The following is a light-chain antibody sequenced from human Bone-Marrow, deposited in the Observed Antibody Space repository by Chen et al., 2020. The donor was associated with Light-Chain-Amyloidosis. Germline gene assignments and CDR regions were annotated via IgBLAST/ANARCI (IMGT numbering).Light chain of an antibody. CDR1: SPNIGAGYD. V-gene: IGLV1-40*01. Sequence: QSVLTQPPSVSGAPGQRVTISCTGTSPNIGAGYDVHWYQQLPGTAPKLLIYGNDNRPSGVPDRFSASKSGTSASLAITGLQAEDEADYYCQSYDTTLSGSVFGGGTKLAVL. CDR3: QSYDTTLSGSV. CDR2: GND. J-gene: IGLJ3*02.